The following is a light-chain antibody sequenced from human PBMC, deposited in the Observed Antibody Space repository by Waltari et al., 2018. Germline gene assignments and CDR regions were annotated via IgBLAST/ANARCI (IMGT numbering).Light chain of an antibody. J-gene: IGLJ2*01. CDR1: SSEIGGYNY. CDR2: DVA. Sequence: QSALTQPASVSGSPGQSITISCTGISSEIGGYNYVSWYQQHPGKAPKLMIYDVARWPSGVSNRFSGSKSGNTASLTISGLQAEDEADYYCTSYTTTKTVVFGGGTKVTVL. CDR3: TSYTTTKTVV. V-gene: IGLV2-14*01.